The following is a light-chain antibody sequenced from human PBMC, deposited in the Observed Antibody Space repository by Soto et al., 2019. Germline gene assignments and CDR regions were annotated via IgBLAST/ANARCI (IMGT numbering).Light chain of an antibody. CDR2: ATS. CDR1: QGIAPY. Sequence: DVQMTQSPSSLSAFVGDRVTITCRASQGIAPYLAWFQQKPGKVPKLLIYATSTLQSGVPSRFSGSGSGTEFTLTINSLQPEDVGTSYCQKYNSAPLTFGGGTKVEIK. V-gene: IGKV1-27*01. CDR3: QKYNSAPLT. J-gene: IGKJ4*01.